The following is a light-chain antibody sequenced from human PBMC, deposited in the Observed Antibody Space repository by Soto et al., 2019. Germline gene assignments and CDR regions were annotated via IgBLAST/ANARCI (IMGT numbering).Light chain of an antibody. CDR2: SNN. J-gene: IGLJ2*01. CDR1: SSNIGSNY. CDR3: AAWDDSLRGV. Sequence: QTVVTQPPSASGTPGQRVTISCSGSSSNIGSNYVYWYQQLPGTAPKLLIYSNNQRPSGVPDRFSGSKSGTSASLAISGLRSEDEADYYCAAWDDSLRGVFGGGNKVTVL. V-gene: IGLV1-47*02.